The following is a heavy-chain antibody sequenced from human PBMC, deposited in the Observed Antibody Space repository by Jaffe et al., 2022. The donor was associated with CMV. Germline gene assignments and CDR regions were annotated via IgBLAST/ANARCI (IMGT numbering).Heavy chain of an antibody. CDR3: ARDGPASYGSSIAADYYYYGMDV. CDR1: GYTLTELS. CDR2: FDPEDGET. Sequence: QVQLVQSGAEVKKPGASVKVSCKVSGYTLTELSMHWVRQAPGKGLEWMGGFDPEDGETIYAQKFQGRVTMTEDTSTDTAYMELSSLRSEDTAVYYCARDGPASYGSSIAADYYYYGMDVWGQGTTVTVSS. J-gene: IGHJ6*02. V-gene: IGHV1-24*01. D-gene: IGHD6-6*01.